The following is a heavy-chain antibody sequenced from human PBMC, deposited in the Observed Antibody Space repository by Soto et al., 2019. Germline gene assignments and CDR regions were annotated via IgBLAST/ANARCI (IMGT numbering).Heavy chain of an antibody. Sequence: PVGSLRLSCAASGFTFSSYAMSWVRQAPGKGLEWVSAISGSGGSTYYADSVKGRFTISRDNSKNTLYLQMNSLRAEDTAVYYCAKDPGEWLLWYGMDVWGQGTTVTVSS. V-gene: IGHV3-23*01. J-gene: IGHJ6*02. D-gene: IGHD3-3*01. CDR3: AKDPGEWLLWYGMDV. CDR1: GFTFSSYA. CDR2: ISGSGGST.